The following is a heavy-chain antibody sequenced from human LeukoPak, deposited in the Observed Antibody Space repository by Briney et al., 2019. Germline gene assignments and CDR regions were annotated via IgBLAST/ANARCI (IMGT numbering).Heavy chain of an antibody. CDR2: IYHSGST. J-gene: IGHJ3*02. D-gene: IGHD2-2*01. V-gene: IGHV4-4*02. CDR3: ARNANPTDAFDI. CDR1: GGSISSSNW. Sequence: SSETLSRTCAVSGGSISSSNWWSWVRQPPGKGLEWIGEIYHSGSTNYNPSLESRVSISVDKSKNLFSLKLNSVTAADTAVYYCARNANPTDAFDIWGQGTMVTVFS.